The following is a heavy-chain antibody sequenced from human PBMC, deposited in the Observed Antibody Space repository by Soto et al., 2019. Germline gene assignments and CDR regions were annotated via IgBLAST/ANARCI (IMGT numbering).Heavy chain of an antibody. CDR3: ARDPNYDFWSGYSLGFDP. CDR2: IIPILGIA. J-gene: IGHJ5*02. CDR1: GGTFSSYT. V-gene: IGHV1-69*04. Sequence: SVKVSCKASGGTFSSYTISWVRQAPGQGLEWMGRIIPILGIANYAQKFQGRVTITADKSTSTAYMELSSLRSEDTAVYYCARDPNYDFWSGYSLGFDPWGQGTLVTVSS. D-gene: IGHD3-3*01.